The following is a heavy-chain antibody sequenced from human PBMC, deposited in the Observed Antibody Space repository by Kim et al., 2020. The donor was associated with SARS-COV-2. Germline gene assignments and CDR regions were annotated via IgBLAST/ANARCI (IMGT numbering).Heavy chain of an antibody. CDR3: ARDIGYSYGYLHYYGMDV. D-gene: IGHD5-18*01. J-gene: IGHJ6*02. CDR2: INPNSGGT. CDR1: GYTFTGYY. V-gene: IGHV1-2*02. Sequence: ASVKVSCKASGYTFTGYYMHWVRQAPGQGLEWMGWINPNSGGTNYAQKFQGRVTMTRDTSISTAYMELSRLRSDDTAVYYCARDIGYSYGYLHYYGMDVWGQGTTVTVSS.